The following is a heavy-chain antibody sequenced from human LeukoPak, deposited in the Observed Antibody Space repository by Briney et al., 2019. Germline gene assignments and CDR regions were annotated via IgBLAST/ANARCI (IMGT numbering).Heavy chain of an antibody. CDR1: GGSISSYY. J-gene: IGHJ5*02. CDR2: IYYSGST. Sequence: PSETLSLTCTVSGGSISSYYWSWIRQPPGKGLEWIGYIYYSGSTNYNPSLKSRVTISVDTSKNQFSLKLSSVTAADTAVYYCARIMTTVTTWWFDPWGQGTLVTVSS. CDR3: ARIMTTVTTWWFDP. V-gene: IGHV4-59*01. D-gene: IGHD4-17*01.